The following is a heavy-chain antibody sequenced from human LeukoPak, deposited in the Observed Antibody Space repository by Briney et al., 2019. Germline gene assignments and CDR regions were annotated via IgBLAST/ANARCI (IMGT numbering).Heavy chain of an antibody. V-gene: IGHV1-46*01. D-gene: IGHD4/OR15-4a*01. CDR3: TKPLNDAFDI. J-gene: IGHJ3*02. CDR2: INPSGGST. Sequence: WAPVKVSCKASGYTFTSYYMHWVRQAPGQGLEWMGIINPSGGSTSYAQKFQGRVTMTRDTSTSTVYMELSSLRSEDTAVYYCTKPLNDAFDIWGQGTMVTVSS. CDR1: GYTFTSYY.